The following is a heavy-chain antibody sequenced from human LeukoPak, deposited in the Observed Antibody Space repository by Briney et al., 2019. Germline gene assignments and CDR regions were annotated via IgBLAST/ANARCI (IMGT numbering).Heavy chain of an antibody. D-gene: IGHD3-22*01. V-gene: IGHV4-59*01. CDR3: ARGGAYWYYYDSSGYYWVYFDY. CDR1: GGSISSYY. CDR2: TYYSGST. Sequence: PSETLSLTCTVSGGSISSYYWSWIRQPPGKGLEWIGYTYYSGSTNYNPSLKSRVTISVDTSKNQFSLKLSSVTAADTAVYYCARGGAYWYYYDSSGYYWVYFDYWGQGTLVTVSS. J-gene: IGHJ4*02.